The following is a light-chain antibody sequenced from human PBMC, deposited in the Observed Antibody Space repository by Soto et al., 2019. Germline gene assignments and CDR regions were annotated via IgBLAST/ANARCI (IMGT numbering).Light chain of an antibody. V-gene: IGKV3-20*01. CDR2: AAS. Sequence: EIVLTQSPGTLSLSAGERATLSCRASQSISSTYLAWYQHKPGQSPRLLIFAASRRATGIPDRFSGSGSGTDFTLTITRLEPEDFAMYYCQYYGSSTGFAFGPGTKVDI. CDR1: QSISSTY. J-gene: IGKJ3*01. CDR3: QYYGSSTGFA.